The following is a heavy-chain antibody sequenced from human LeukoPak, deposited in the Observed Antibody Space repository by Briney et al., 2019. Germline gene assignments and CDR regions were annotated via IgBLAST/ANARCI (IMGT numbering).Heavy chain of an antibody. CDR1: GYTFTGYY. CDR2: IKPNSGGT. V-gene: IGHV1-2*02. D-gene: IGHD6-13*01. CDR3: ARRGSWYSGWFDP. J-gene: IGHJ5*02. Sequence: GASVKVSCKASGYTFTGYYIHWVRQAPGQGLEWMGWIKPNSGGTNYAQKFQGRVTMTRDTSISTAYMELSSLRSEDTAVYYCARRGSWYSGWFDPWGQGTLVTVSS.